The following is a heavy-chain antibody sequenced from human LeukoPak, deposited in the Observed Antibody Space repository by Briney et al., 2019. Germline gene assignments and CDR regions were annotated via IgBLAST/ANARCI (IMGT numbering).Heavy chain of an antibody. CDR1: GGTFSSYT. CDR3: ASYGDYGGDAFDI. J-gene: IGHJ3*02. V-gene: IGHV1-69*02. D-gene: IGHD4-17*01. Sequence: SVKVSCKASGGTFSSYTISWVRQAPGQGREWMGRIIPILGIANYAQKFQGRVTITADKSTSTAYMELSSLRSEDTAVYYCASYGDYGGDAFDIWGQGTMVTVSS. CDR2: IIPILGIA.